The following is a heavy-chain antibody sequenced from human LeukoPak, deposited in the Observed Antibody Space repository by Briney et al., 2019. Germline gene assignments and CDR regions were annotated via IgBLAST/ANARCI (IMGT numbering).Heavy chain of an antibody. CDR3: ARDSRDYYYYYMDV. CDR2: ISGYNGNT. Sequence: ASVKVSCKASGYTFGISWVRQAPGQGLEWMGWISGYNGNTNYAQKLQGRVTMTTDTSTSTAYMELRSLRSDDTAAYYCARDSRDYYYYYMDVWGKGTTVTVSS. J-gene: IGHJ6*03. CDR1: GYTFG. V-gene: IGHV1-18*01.